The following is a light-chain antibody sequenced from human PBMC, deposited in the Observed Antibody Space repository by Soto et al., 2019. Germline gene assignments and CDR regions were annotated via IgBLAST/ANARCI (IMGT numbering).Light chain of an antibody. CDR1: SSDVGSYGY. CDR2: EVY. CDR3: ASHAGNAIVL. V-gene: IGLV2-8*01. J-gene: IGLJ2*01. Sequence: QSVLTQPPSASGSPGQSVTISCTGTSSDVGSYGYVSWYQPHSGKAPKLMLYEVYKRPSGVPDRFSGSRSGNTASLNVSGLQSEDEANYYCASHAGNAIVLFRGATKLTVL.